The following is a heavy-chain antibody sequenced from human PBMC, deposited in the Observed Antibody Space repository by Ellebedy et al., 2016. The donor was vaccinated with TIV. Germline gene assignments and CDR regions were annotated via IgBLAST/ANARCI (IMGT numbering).Heavy chain of an antibody. D-gene: IGHD5-18*01. J-gene: IGHJ4*02. CDR2: IYYSGST. Sequence: SETLSLXXTVSGGSISSYYWSWIRQPPGKGLEWIGYIYYSGSTNYNPSLKSRVTISVDTSKNQFSLKLSSVTAADTAVYYCARSYGYDFDYWGQGTLVTVSS. CDR3: ARSYGYDFDY. V-gene: IGHV4-59*01. CDR1: GGSISSYY.